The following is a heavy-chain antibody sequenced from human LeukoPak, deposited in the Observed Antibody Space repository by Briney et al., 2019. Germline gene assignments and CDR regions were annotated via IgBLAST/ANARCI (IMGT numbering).Heavy chain of an antibody. J-gene: IGHJ4*02. V-gene: IGHV1-69*06. CDR1: GGTFSSYA. CDR3: ARVPAYGGNLIDY. CDR2: IIPIFGTA. Sequence: SVKVSCKASGGTFSSYAISWVRQAPGQGLEWMGGIIPIFGTANYAQKFQGRVTITADKSTSTAYMELSSLRSEDTAVYYCARVPAYGGNLIDYWGQGTLVTVSS. D-gene: IGHD4-23*01.